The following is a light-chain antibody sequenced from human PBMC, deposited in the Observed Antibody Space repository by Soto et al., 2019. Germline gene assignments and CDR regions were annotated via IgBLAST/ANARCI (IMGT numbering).Light chain of an antibody. CDR2: GNS. J-gene: IGLJ2*01. CDR3: QSYDSSLSGHVV. Sequence: QSVLTQPPSVSGAPGQRVTISCTGSSSNIGAGYDVHWYQQLPRTAPKPLIYGNSNRPSGVPDRFSGSKSGTSASLAITGLQAEDEADYYCQSYDSSLSGHVVFGGGTKLTVL. CDR1: SSNIGAGYD. V-gene: IGLV1-40*01.